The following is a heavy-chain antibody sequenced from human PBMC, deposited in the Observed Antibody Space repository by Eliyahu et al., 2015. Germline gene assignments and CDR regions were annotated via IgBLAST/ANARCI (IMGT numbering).Heavy chain of an antibody. CDR3: AHSKLSLEYFDWLLYEGGWFDP. Sequence: QITLKESGPTLVKPTQTLTLTCTFSGFSLSTXGXGVGXIRXPPGKALEWLALIYWDDDKRYSPSLKSRLTITKDTSKNQVVLTMTNMDPVDTATYYCAHSKLSLEYFDWLLYEGGWFDPWGQGTLVTVSS. V-gene: IGHV2-5*02. CDR2: IYWDDDK. CDR1: GFSLSTXGXG. D-gene: IGHD3-9*01. J-gene: IGHJ5*02.